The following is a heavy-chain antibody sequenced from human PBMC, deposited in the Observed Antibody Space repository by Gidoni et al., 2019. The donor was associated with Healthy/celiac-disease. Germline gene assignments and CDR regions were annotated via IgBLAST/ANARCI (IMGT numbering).Heavy chain of an antibody. CDR2: ISWNSGSI. CDR1: GFTFDDYA. D-gene: IGHD2-15*01. J-gene: IGHJ4*02. Sequence: EVQLVESGGGLVQPGRSLRLSCAASGFTFDDYAMHWVRQAPGKGLEWVSGISWNSGSIGYADSVKGRFTISRDNAKNSLYLQMNSLRAEDTALYYCAKALNGGSFDYWGQGTLVTVSS. CDR3: AKALNGGSFDY. V-gene: IGHV3-9*01.